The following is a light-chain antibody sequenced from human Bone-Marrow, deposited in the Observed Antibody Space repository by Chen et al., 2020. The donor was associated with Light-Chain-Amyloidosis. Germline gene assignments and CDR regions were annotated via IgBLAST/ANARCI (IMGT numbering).Light chain of an antibody. J-gene: IGKJ3*01. Sequence: DIQMTQSPSSLSASVGDRVTITCQASQYITNHLNWYQQKPGKAPKLLIYDASNLEPGVPSRFSGSGSGTDFTFTVSSLQPEDIGTYYCQQYDNPVFTFGPGTTVNIK. V-gene: IGKV1-33*01. CDR1: QYITNH. CDR2: DAS. CDR3: QQYDNPVFT.